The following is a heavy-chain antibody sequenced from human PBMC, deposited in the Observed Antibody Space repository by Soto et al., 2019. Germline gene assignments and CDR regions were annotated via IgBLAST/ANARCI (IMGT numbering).Heavy chain of an antibody. CDR2: IIPIFGTA. J-gene: IGHJ2*01. CDR1: GGTFSSYT. Sequence: QVQLVQSGAEVKKPGSSVTVSCKASGGTFSSYTISWVRQAHGQGLEWMGGIIPIFGTANYAQKFQGRVTITVDESTSTAYMELSSLRSEDTAVYYCARGNHRWLQLWYFDLWGRGTLVTVSS. V-gene: IGHV1-69*12. CDR3: ARGNHRWLQLWYFDL. D-gene: IGHD5-12*01.